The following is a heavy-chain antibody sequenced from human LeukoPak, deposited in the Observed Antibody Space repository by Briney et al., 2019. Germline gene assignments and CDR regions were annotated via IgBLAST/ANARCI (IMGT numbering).Heavy chain of an antibody. V-gene: IGHV1-2*02. CDR3: ARDRGSGWINYYYYYGMDV. Sequence: ASVKVSCKASGYTFTGYYMHWVRQAPGQGLEWMGWINPNSGGTNYAQKFQGRVTMTRDTSISTAYMELSRLRSDDTAVYYCARDRGSGWINYYYYYGMDVWGQGTTVTVSS. CDR2: INPNSGGT. CDR1: GYTFTGYY. J-gene: IGHJ6*02. D-gene: IGHD6-19*01.